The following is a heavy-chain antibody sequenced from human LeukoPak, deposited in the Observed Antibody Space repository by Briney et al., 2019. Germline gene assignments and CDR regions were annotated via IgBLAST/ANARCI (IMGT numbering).Heavy chain of an antibody. J-gene: IGHJ3*02. CDR3: ASLVLLFAAFDI. Sequence: PGGSLRLSCAASGFAFSSYAMSWVRQAPGKGLEWVSAISGSGGSTYYADSVKGRFTISRDNSKNTLYLQMNSLRAEDTAVYYCASLVLLFAAFDIWGQGTMVTVSS. CDR2: ISGSGGST. V-gene: IGHV3-23*01. D-gene: IGHD2-21*02. CDR1: GFAFSSYA.